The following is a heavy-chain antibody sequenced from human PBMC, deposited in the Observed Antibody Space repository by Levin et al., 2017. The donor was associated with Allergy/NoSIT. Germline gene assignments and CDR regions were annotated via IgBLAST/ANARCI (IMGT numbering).Heavy chain of an antibody. Sequence: ASVKVSCAASGFYLSSLWMNWVRQAPGKGLEWVAIIKQDGSVNLYVDSVKGRFTISRDNAKNSLYLQMDSLRVEDTAVYYCAGGSGWLIDYWGQGTLVTVSS. D-gene: IGHD6-19*01. V-gene: IGHV3-7*01. CDR1: GFYLSSLW. CDR2: IKQDGSVN. CDR3: AGGSGWLIDY. J-gene: IGHJ4*02.